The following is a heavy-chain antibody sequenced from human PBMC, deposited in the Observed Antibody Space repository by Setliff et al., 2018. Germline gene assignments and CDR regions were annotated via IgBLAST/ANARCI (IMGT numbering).Heavy chain of an antibody. J-gene: IGHJ4*02. V-gene: IGHV3-15*07. CDR3: ATGLGQYFDY. D-gene: IGHD3-9*01. CDR2: IRTKTDGGTA. CDR1: DFIFNNAW. Sequence: GESLKISCAASDFIFNNAWMNWVRQAPGKGLEWVGRIRTKTDGGTADYAAPVKGRFIISRDDSKNLVFLQMNSLKTEDTAVYYCATGLGQYFDYWGQGSQVTVSS.